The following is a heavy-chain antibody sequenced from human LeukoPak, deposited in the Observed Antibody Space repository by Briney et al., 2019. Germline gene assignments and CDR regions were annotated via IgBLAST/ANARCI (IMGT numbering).Heavy chain of an antibody. CDR3: ARAAGSGLIDY. V-gene: IGHV4-34*11. D-gene: IGHD6-19*01. CDR2: IYYSGNT. Sequence: SETLSLTCAVYGGSFSGYYWSWIRQPPGMGLGWIGSIYYSGNTYYNPSLKSRVTISLDTSKNQFSLNLNSVTAADTALYFCARAAGSGLIDYWGQGVLVIVSS. J-gene: IGHJ4*02. CDR1: GGSFSGYY.